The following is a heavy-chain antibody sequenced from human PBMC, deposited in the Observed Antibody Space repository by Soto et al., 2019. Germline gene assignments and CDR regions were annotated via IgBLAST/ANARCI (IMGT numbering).Heavy chain of an antibody. V-gene: IGHV3-21*01. CDR1: GFTFSSYS. CDR2: ISSSSSYI. D-gene: IGHD5-12*01. CDR3: ARDLRVATSPPIPLDY. J-gene: IGHJ4*02. Sequence: GGSLRLSCAASGFTFSSYSMNWVRQAPGKGLEWVSSISSSSSYIYYADSVKGRFTISRDNAKNSLYLQMNSLRAEDTAVYYSARDLRVATSPPIPLDYWGQGTLVTVSS.